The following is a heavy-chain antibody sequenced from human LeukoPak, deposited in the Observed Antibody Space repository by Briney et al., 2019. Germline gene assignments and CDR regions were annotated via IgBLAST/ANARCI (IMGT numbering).Heavy chain of an antibody. CDR2: IKSDGSDI. J-gene: IGHJ4*02. Sequence: GGSLRLSCAASGFTFSNYWMHWVRQAPGKGLVWVSRIKSDGSDITYADSVKGRFTISRDNAKNMLYLQMNSLRAEDTAVYYCVNYGWGRPAWGQGTLVTVSS. V-gene: IGHV3-74*03. CDR1: GFTFSNYW. D-gene: IGHD3-10*01. CDR3: VNYGWGRPA.